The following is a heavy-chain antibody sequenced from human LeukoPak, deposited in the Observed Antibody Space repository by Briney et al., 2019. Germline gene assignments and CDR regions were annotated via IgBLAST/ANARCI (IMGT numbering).Heavy chain of an antibody. CDR3: ARDPYSSGPDALDI. Sequence: ASVKVSCKASGYTFTSNYIHWVRQAPGQGLEWMGMIYPRDGSTSYAQKFQGRVTMTRDTSTSTVYMELSSLRSEDTAVYYCARDPYSSGPDALDIWGQGTMVTVSS. D-gene: IGHD6-19*01. V-gene: IGHV1-46*01. CDR2: IYPRDGST. CDR1: GYTFTSNY. J-gene: IGHJ3*02.